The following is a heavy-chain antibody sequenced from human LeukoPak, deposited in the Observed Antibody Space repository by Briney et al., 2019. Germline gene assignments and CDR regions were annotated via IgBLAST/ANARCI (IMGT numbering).Heavy chain of an antibody. V-gene: IGHV1-2*02. CDR1: GYTFTGYY. Sequence: ASVKVSCKASGYTFTGYYMHWVRQAPGQGLEWMGWINPNSGGTNYAQKFQGRVTMTRDTSISTAYMELSRLRSDDTAVYYCARDQPGTYTMSSTWGQGTLVTVSS. CDR2: INPNSGGT. CDR3: ARDQPGTYTMSST. J-gene: IGHJ5*02. D-gene: IGHD7-27*01.